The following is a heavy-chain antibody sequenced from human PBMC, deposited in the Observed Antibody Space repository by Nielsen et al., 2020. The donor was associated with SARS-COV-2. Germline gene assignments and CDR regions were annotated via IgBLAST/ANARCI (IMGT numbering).Heavy chain of an antibody. CDR2: ITGIGGGAT. D-gene: IGHD3-10*01. CDR3: ARRGRGQNFEY. Sequence: GESLKISCAASGFTFSRHAMTWVRQAPGKGLEWVSGITGIGGGATYYADSVKGRFTISRDNAKNSLYLQMNSLRVDDTAVYYCARRGRGQNFEYWGQGTLVTVSS. V-gene: IGHV3-23*01. J-gene: IGHJ4*02. CDR1: GFTFSRHA.